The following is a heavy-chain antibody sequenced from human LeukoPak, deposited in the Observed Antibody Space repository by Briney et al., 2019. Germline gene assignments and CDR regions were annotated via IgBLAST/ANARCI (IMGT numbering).Heavy chain of an antibody. CDR1: GGSISSSSYY. D-gene: IGHD2-15*01. V-gene: IGHV4-39*07. Sequence: SETLSLTCTVSGGSISSSSYYWGWIRQPPGKGLEWIGSIYHSGSTYYNPSLKSRVTISVDTSKNQFSLKLSSVTAADTAVYYCARDCRSMDCSDDAFDIWGQGTMVTVSS. J-gene: IGHJ3*02. CDR2: IYHSGST. CDR3: ARDCRSMDCSDDAFDI.